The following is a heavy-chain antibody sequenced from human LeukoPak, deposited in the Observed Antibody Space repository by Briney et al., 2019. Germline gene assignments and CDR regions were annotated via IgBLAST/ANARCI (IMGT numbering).Heavy chain of an antibody. Sequence: TGGSLRLSCAASGSGFTFNNYWMHWVRQAPGKGLVWVSRINADGSTTSYADSVRGRFTISRDNAKNTLYLQMNSLRAEDTAVYYCAKDRASSRPYYFDYWGQGTLVTVSS. CDR1: GSGFTFNNYW. CDR2: INADGSTT. V-gene: IGHV3-74*01. J-gene: IGHJ4*02. CDR3: AKDRASSRPYYFDY.